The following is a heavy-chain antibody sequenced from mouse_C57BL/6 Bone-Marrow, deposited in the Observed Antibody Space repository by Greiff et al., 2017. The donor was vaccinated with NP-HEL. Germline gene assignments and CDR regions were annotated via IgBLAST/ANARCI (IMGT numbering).Heavy chain of an antibody. D-gene: IGHD1-1*01. CDR2: INPNNGGT. V-gene: IGHV1-26*01. Sequence: EVQLQQSGPELVKPGASVKISCKASGYTFTDYYMNWVKQSHGKSLEWIGDINPNNGGTSYNQKFKGKATLTVDKSSSTAYMELRSLTSEDSAVYYCAVRSYGRGYFDVWGTGTTVTVSS. CDR1: GYTFTDYY. J-gene: IGHJ1*03. CDR3: AVRSYGRGYFDV.